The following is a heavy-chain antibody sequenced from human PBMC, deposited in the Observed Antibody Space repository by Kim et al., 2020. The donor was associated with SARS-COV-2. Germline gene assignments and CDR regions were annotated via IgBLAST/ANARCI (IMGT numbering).Heavy chain of an antibody. CDR2: VSHGGAS. Sequence: SETLSLTCSVAGDSVSSGYWAWARQTPGKGMEWIGYVSHGGASIVTASLQSRVTMSVNTSRNQFSLNLSSVTGADTGLYYCVRGQFLLAAWGQGTRVVVS. V-gene: IGHV4-59*02. D-gene: IGHD3-10*01. CDR1: GDSVSSGY. CDR3: VRGQFLLAA. J-gene: IGHJ5*02.